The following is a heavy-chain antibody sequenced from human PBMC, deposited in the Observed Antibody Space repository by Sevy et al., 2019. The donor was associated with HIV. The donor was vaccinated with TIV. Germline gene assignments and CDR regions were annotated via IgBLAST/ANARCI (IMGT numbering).Heavy chain of an antibody. CDR3: YGGSGSYYFDN. Sequence: GGSLRLSCTAFGFTFSGSAMHWVRQASGKGLEWVARIRRKANGDATAYAASGKGRFTISRDDSENTAYLQMNSPKTEETAVYYFYGGSGSYYFDNWGQGTLVTVSS. J-gene: IGHJ4*02. D-gene: IGHD3-10*01. CDR2: IRRKANGDAT. CDR1: GFTFSGSA. V-gene: IGHV3-73*01.